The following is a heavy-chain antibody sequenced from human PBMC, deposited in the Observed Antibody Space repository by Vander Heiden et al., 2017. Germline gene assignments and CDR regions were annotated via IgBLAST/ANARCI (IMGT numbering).Heavy chain of an antibody. CDR2: IGGSGGST. CDR1: GFTFSSYA. J-gene: IGHJ4*02. Sequence: EVQLLESGGGLVQPGGSLRLSCAASGFTFSSYAMSWVRQAPGKGLGWVSAIGGSGGSTYYADSVKGRFTISRDNSKNTLYLQMNSLRAEDTAVYYCAKDLDSSGYYLVGGDYWGQGTLVTVSS. D-gene: IGHD3-22*01. CDR3: AKDLDSSGYYLVGGDY. V-gene: IGHV3-23*01.